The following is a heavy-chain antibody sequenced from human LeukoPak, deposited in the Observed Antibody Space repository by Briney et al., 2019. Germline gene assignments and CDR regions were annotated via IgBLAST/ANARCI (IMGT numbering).Heavy chain of an antibody. CDR2: IKNDADNYAT. J-gene: IGHJ4*02. CDR3: ASLIRDS. CDR1: GFTFSDHS. V-gene: IGHV3-72*01. D-gene: IGHD2-8*01. Sequence: PGGSLRLSCAASGFTFSDHSMDWVRQAPGKGLERVGRIKNDADNYATEYATSVKGRFIISRDDSKNSLYLQMNSLKTEDTAVYYCASLIRDSWGQGTLVTVSS.